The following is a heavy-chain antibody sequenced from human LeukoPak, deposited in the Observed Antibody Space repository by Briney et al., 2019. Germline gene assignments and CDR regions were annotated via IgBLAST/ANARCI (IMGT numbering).Heavy chain of an antibody. Sequence: PGGSLRLSCAASGFTFDDYAMHWVRQAPGKGLEWVLGISWNSGSIGYADSVKGRFTISRDNAKNSLYLQMNSLRAEDTALYYCAKDMRPHHDYGDYYFDYWGQGTLVTVSS. CDR2: ISWNSGSI. CDR3: AKDMRPHHDYGDYYFDY. V-gene: IGHV3-9*01. J-gene: IGHJ4*02. D-gene: IGHD4-17*01. CDR1: GFTFDDYA.